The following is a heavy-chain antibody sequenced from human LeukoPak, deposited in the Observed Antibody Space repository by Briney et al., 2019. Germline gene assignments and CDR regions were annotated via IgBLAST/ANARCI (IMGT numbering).Heavy chain of an antibody. V-gene: IGHV3-23*01. CDR1: GFTFSSYA. CDR3: AKKVGYSSSWYYFDS. CDR2: ISGSGDTT. Sequence: PGGSLRLSCAASGFTFSSYAMSWVRQAPGKGLEWVSTISGSGDTTYSADSVKGRFTISRDNSKNTLYLQMNSLRAEDTAVYYCAKKVGYSSSWYYFDSWGQGTLVTVSS. J-gene: IGHJ4*02. D-gene: IGHD6-13*01.